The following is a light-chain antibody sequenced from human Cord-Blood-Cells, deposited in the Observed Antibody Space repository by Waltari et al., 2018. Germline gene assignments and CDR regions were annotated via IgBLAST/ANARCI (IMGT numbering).Light chain of an antibody. CDR3: SSYTSSSTWV. V-gene: IGLV2-14*01. Sequence: QSALTQPASVSGSPGPSITISCTGTSSDVGGYNYVSWYQQHTGKAPKLMIYDVSNRPSGVSTRFSGSKSGNTASLTISGLQAEDEADYYCSSYTSSSTWVFGGGTKLTVL. J-gene: IGLJ3*02. CDR1: SSDVGGYNY. CDR2: DVS.